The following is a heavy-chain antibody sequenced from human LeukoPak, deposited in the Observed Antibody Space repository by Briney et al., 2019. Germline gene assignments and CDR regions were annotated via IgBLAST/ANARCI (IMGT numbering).Heavy chain of an antibody. V-gene: IGHV3-11*04. J-gene: IGHJ4*02. D-gene: IGHD3-22*01. CDR2: ISSSGSFI. Sequence: PGGSLRLSCAASGFTFSDYYMSWIRQAPGKGLEWVSYISSSGSFIYYADSVKGRFTISRDNAKNSLYLQMNSLRAEDTAVYYCARETHYDSCGYHNDYWGQGTLVTVSS. CDR3: ARETHYDSCGYHNDY. CDR1: GFTFSDYY.